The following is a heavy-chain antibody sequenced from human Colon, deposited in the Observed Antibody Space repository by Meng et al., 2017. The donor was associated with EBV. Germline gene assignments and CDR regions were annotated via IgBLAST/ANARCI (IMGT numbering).Heavy chain of an antibody. J-gene: IGHJ4*02. V-gene: IGHV6-1*01. CDR2: TYYRSKWYN. CDR3: ARVAVGISSFDY. Sequence: LQQSGPGLAKPPQPLSLTCALSGASVSSNSAAWNWIRQSPSRGLEWLGRTYYRSKWYNDYAVSVKSRITINPDTSKNQFSLQVNSVTPEDTAVYYCARVAVGISSFDYWGQGTLVTVSS. CDR1: GASVSSNSAA. D-gene: IGHD1-26*01.